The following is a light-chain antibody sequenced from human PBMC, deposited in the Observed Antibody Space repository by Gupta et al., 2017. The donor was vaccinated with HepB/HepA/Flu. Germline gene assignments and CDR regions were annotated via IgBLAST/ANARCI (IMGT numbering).Light chain of an antibody. V-gene: IGLV2-8*01. CDR1: SSDVGVYNY. CDR3: SSHAGSKTV. CDR2: EVS. Sequence: QSALPQPPSASGSPGQSVTISCTGTSSDVGVYNYVSWHHQHPGKAPKVMIYEVSKRPSGVPDRFSGSKSGNTASLTVSGLQAEDEADYYCSSHAGSKTVIGTGTQVTVL. J-gene: IGLJ1*01.